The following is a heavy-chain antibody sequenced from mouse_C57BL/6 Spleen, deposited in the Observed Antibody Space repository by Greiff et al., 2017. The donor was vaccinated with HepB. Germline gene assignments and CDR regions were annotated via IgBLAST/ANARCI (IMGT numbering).Heavy chain of an antibody. D-gene: IGHD2-2*01. J-gene: IGHJ3*01. CDR3: TIPGGYDGAWFAY. CDR1: GYTFTDYE. Sequence: QVQLKQSGAELVRPGASVTLSCKASGYTFTDYEMHWVKQTPVHGLEWIGAIDPETGGTAYNQKFKGKAILTADKSSSTAYMELRSLTSEDSAVYYGTIPGGYDGAWFAYWGQGTLVTVSA. CDR2: IDPETGGT. V-gene: IGHV1-15*01.